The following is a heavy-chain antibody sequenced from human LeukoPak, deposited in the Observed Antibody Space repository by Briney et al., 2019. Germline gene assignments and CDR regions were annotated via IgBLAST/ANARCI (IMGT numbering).Heavy chain of an antibody. J-gene: IGHJ1*01. V-gene: IGHV3-11*04. CDR1: GFTFSDYY. Sequence: GGSLRLSCAASGFTFSDYYMSWIRQAPGKGLEWVSYISSSGSTIYYADSVKGRFTISRDNAKNSLYLQMNSLRAEDTAVYYCARVPGIVVVPAAYFQHWGQGTLVTVPS. CDR2: ISSSGSTI. CDR3: ARVPGIVVVPAAYFQH. D-gene: IGHD2-2*01.